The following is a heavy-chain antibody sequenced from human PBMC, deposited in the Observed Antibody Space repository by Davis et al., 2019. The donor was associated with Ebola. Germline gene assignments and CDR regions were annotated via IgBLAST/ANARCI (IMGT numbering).Heavy chain of an antibody. CDR2: MNPNSGNT. CDR1: GYTFTSYD. D-gene: IGHD1-26*01. CDR3: ARRVGARSGFDS. Sequence: AASVKVFCKASGYTFTSYDINWVRQATGQGLEWMGWMNPNSGNTGYAQKFQGRITMTRNISISTAYMELSSLRSDDTAVYYCARRVGARSGFDSWGQGSLVTVSS. V-gene: IGHV1-8*01. J-gene: IGHJ4*02.